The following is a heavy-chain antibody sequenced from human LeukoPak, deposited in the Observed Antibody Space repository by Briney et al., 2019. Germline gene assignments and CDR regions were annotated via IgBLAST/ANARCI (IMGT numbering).Heavy chain of an antibody. CDR2: IKSKVDGETT. D-gene: IGHD5-12*01. Sequence: GGSLRLSCAASGLTFSNAWMNWVRQAPGKGLEWVGLIKSKVDGETTDYAAPVKGRFTISRDDSKNTLYLQMNSLKTEDTAVYYCTTDRRYSGLDWGQGTLVTVSS. J-gene: IGHJ4*02. CDR3: TTDRRYSGLD. V-gene: IGHV3-15*07. CDR1: GLTFSNAW.